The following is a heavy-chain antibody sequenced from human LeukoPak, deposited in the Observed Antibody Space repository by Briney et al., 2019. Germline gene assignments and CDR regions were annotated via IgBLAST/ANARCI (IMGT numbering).Heavy chain of an antibody. D-gene: IGHD3-22*01. J-gene: IGHJ5*01. Sequence: GESLKISCKGSGYSFSSYWIGWVRQTPGKGLEWMGIIYSGDSDTRNSPSFEGQVTMSLDKSINTAYLQWNSLKASDTAMYFCVRQDYDSTGYFDSWGQGTLVTVSS. V-gene: IGHV5-51*01. CDR2: IYSGDSDT. CDR3: VRQDYDSTGYFDS. CDR1: GYSFSSYW.